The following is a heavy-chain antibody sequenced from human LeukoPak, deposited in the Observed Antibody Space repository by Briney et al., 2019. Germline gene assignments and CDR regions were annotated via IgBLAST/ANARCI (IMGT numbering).Heavy chain of an antibody. D-gene: IGHD2-15*01. CDR1: GFTFSSYE. CDR3: ARGGDIVVVVAATDH. V-gene: IGHV3-48*03. J-gene: IGHJ4*02. CDR2: ISSSGSTI. Sequence: GGSLRLSCAASGFTFSSYEMNWVRQAPGKGLEWVSYISSSGSTIYYADSVKGRFTISRDNAKNSLYLQMNSLRAEDTAVYYCARGGDIVVVVAATDHWGQGTLVTVSS.